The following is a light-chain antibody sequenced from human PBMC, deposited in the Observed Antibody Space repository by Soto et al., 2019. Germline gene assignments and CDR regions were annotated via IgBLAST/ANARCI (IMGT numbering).Light chain of an antibody. V-gene: IGLV2-8*01. CDR1: SSDVGAYKY. J-gene: IGLJ1*01. CDR2: EVS. Sequence: QSALTQPPSASGSPGQSVTISCTGTSSDVGAYKYVSWYQQHPGKVPKLMIYEVSKRPSGVPDRFSGSKSGNTASLTVSGLQAEDEADYYCCSYAGSNNVFGTGTKLTVL. CDR3: CSYAGSNNV.